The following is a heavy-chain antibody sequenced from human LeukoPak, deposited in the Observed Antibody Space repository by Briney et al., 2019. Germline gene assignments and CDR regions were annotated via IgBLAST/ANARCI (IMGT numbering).Heavy chain of an antibody. CDR3: ARMRDFWSGYTG. V-gene: IGHV2-5*01. CDR2: SQCNDAQ. J-gene: IGHJ4*02. CDR1: GYPLTPGSVG. D-gene: IGHD3-3*01. Sequence: SGPTQTLPTQTLILTCNLSGYPLTPGSVGGGWVRQPPRKAQEWLALSQCNDAQRSSASLKRRLTITTHSLKNQVVLTMTTMEPVDTTTYYRARMRDFWSGYTGWGQGTLVS.